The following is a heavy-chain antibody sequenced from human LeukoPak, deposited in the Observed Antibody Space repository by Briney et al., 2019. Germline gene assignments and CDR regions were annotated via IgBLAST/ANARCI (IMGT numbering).Heavy chain of an antibody. CDR3: ARELPFDY. CDR2: ISSDGSTT. Sequence: GGSLRLSCAASGFTFSNYWMHWVRHAPGKGLVWVSRISSDGSTTNYADSVKGRFTIARDNAKNTLYLQMNSLRAEDTAVYYCARELPFDYWGQGTLVTVSS. CDR1: GFTFSNYW. D-gene: IGHD1-26*01. V-gene: IGHV3-74*01. J-gene: IGHJ4*02.